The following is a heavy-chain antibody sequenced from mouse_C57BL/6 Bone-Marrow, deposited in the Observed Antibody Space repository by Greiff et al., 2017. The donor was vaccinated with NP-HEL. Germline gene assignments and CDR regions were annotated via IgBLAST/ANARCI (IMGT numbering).Heavy chain of an antibody. D-gene: IGHD2-3*01. Sequence: EVMLVESGGDLVKPGGSLKLSCAASGFTFSSYGMSWVRQTPDKRLEWVATISSGGSYTYYPDSVKGRFTISRDNAKNTLYLQMSSLKSEDTAMYYCARWVLSEFAYWGQGTLVTVSA. V-gene: IGHV5-6*02. CDR3: ARWVLSEFAY. J-gene: IGHJ3*01. CDR1: GFTFSSYG. CDR2: ISSGGSYT.